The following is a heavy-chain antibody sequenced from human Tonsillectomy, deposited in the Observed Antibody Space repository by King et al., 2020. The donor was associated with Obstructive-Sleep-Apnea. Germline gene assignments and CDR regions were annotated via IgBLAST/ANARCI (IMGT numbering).Heavy chain of an antibody. CDR3: ARDLTSTGAYDYYGMDV. J-gene: IGHJ6*02. V-gene: IGHV3-48*04. D-gene: IGHD1-1*01. CDR2: ISSSSIII. Sequence: EVQLVESGGGLVQSGGSLRLSCEASGFSFRDYSMNWVRQAPGKGLEWVSYISSSSIIINYADSVKGRFTISRDNAKNSLYLQMNSLRAEDTAVYYCARDLTSTGAYDYYGMDVWGQGTTVTVSS. CDR1: GFSFRDYS.